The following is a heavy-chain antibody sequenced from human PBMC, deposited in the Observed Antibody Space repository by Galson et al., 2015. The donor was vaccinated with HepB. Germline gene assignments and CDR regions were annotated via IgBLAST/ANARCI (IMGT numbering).Heavy chain of an antibody. Sequence: SVKVSCKASGGTFSSYAISWVRQAPGQGLEWMGGIIPIFGTANYAQKFQGRVTITADESTSTAYMELSSPRSEDTAVYYCARVYYDSSGLPGGFDYWGQGTLVTVSS. CDR2: IIPIFGTA. D-gene: IGHD3-22*01. J-gene: IGHJ4*02. CDR1: GGTFSSYA. V-gene: IGHV1-69*13. CDR3: ARVYYDSSGLPGGFDY.